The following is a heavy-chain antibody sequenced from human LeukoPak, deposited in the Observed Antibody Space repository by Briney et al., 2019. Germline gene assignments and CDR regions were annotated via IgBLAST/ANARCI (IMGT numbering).Heavy chain of an antibody. J-gene: IGHJ4*02. CDR3: ARVGYSYGTHFDY. D-gene: IGHD5-18*01. CDR2: INHSGST. CDR1: GGSFSGYY. Sequence: SETLSLTCAVYGGSFSGYYWSWTRQPPGKGLEWIGEINHSGSTNYNPSLKSRVTISVDTSKNQFSLKLSSVTAADTAVYYCARVGYSYGTHFDYWGQGTLVTVSS. V-gene: IGHV4-34*01.